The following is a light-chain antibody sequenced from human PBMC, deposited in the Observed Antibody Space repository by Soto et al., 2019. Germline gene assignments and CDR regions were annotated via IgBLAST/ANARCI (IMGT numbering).Light chain of an antibody. CDR1: QSVGTF. CDR2: GAS. CDR3: QQFDTSPYT. Sequence: EIVLTQSPATLSLSPGERATLSCRASQSVGTFFAWYQQKPGQAPRLLIYGASSRASGIPDRFSGSGSGTDFTLTINRLGPEDSAVYYCQQFDTSPYTFGQGTKLEIK. V-gene: IGKV3-20*01. J-gene: IGKJ2*01.